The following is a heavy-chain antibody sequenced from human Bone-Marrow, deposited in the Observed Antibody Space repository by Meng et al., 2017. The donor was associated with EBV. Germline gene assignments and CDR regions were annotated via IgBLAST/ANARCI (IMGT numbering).Heavy chain of an antibody. D-gene: IGHD3-9*01. Sequence: WTFSGFSLTGGVGGRWMRQTPGKALECLALIHWEDEKRYSPSLESRLNITKDTPKKEGVLTMNKMDPVDTATYYWGRRLRYNNWLFDYWGPGTLVTVSS. CDR1: GFSLTGGVG. CDR2: IHWEDEK. CDR3: GRRLRYNNWLFDY. J-gene: IGHJ4*02. V-gene: IGHV2-5*02.